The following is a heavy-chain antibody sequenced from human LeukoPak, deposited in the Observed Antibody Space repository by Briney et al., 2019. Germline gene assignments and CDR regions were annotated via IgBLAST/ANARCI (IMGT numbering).Heavy chain of an antibody. V-gene: IGHV1-69*04. CDR3: ARSVVPAATTHYYYGMDV. J-gene: IGHJ6*02. Sequence: APVKVSCKASGGTFSSYAISWVRQAPGQGLEWMGRIIPILGIANYAQKFQGRVTITADKSTSTAYMELSSLRSEDTAVYYCARSVVPAATTHYYYGMDVWGQGTTVTVSS. D-gene: IGHD2-2*01. CDR1: GGTFSSYA. CDR2: IIPILGIA.